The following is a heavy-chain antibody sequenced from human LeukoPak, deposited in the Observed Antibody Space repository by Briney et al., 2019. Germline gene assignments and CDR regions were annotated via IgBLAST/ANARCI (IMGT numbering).Heavy chain of an antibody. CDR1: GYSFTSYW. D-gene: IGHD4-17*01. CDR3: ARDVDGYTVTPSSGI. J-gene: IGHJ3*02. Sequence: GESLKISCKGSGYSFTSYWIGWVRQMPGKGLEWMGIIYPGDSDTRYSPSFQGQVTISADKSISTAYLQWSSLKASDTAMYYCARDVDGYTVTPSSGIWGQGTMVTVSS. V-gene: IGHV5-51*01. CDR2: IYPGDSDT.